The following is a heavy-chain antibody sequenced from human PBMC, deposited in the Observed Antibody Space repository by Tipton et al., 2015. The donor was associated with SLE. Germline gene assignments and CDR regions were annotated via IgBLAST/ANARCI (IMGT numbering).Heavy chain of an antibody. CDR2: ISYSGST. CDR3: EVHCGADCSNAFDI. Sequence: TLSLTCTVSRGSISSSSYYWGWIRQPPGKGLEWIGSISYSGSTYYNPSLKSRVTISVDTSKNRFSLKLSSVTAADTAVYYCEVHCGADCSNAFDIWGQGTMVTVSS. J-gene: IGHJ3*02. D-gene: IGHD2-21*01. V-gene: IGHV4-39*01. CDR1: RGSISSSSYY.